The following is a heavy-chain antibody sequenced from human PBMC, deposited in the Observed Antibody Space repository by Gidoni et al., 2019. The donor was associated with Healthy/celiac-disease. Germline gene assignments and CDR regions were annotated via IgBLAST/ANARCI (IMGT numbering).Heavy chain of an antibody. CDR1: GFNFRSYE. D-gene: IGHD3-16*02. CDR2: ISSSGSTI. V-gene: IGHV3-48*03. J-gene: IGHJ6*02. Sequence: VQLVESGGGLVQPGGSLRLSCAASGFNFRSYEMNWCRPAPGKGLEWVSYISSSGSTIYYADSVKGRFTIARDKAKNSLYLQMNSLRAEDTAVYYCARDRVPYDYVWGSYRFYGMDVWGQGTTVTVSS. CDR3: ARDRVPYDYVWGSYRFYGMDV.